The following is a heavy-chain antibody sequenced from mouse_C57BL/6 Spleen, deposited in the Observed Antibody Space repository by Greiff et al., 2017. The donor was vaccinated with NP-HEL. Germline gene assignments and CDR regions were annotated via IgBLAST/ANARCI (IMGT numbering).Heavy chain of an antibody. CDR2: INPSSGYT. CDR1: GYTFTSYW. V-gene: IGHV1-7*01. D-gene: IGHD1-1*01. Sequence: VQLQQSGAELAKPGASVKLSCKASGYTFTSYWMHWVKQRPGQGLEWIGYINPSSGYTKYNQKFKDKATLTADKSSSTAYMQLSSLTYEDSAVYDCASFSSATVVEDYAMDYWDQGTSVTVSS. CDR3: ASFSSATVVEDYAMDY. J-gene: IGHJ4*01.